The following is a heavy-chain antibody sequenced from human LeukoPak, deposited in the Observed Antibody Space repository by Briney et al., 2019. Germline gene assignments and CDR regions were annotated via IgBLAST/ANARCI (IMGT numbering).Heavy chain of an antibody. J-gene: IGHJ4*02. Sequence: PGGSLRLCCAASGFTFSSYWMSWVRQAPGKGLEWVANIKQDGSEKYYVDSVKGRFTISRDNAKNSLYLQMNGLRAEDTAVYYCARDTSTMVRGVNFYWGQGTLVTVSS. CDR2: IKQDGSEK. CDR1: GFTFSSYW. V-gene: IGHV3-7*03. D-gene: IGHD3-10*01. CDR3: ARDTSTMVRGVNFY.